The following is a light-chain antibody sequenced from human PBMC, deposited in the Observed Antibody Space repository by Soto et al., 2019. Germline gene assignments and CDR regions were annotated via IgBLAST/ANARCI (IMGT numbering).Light chain of an antibody. J-gene: IGKJ2*01. V-gene: IGKV1-39*01. CDR3: QQSYSTPYT. Sequence: DIQMTQSPSSLSASVGDRVTITCRASQSISSYLNWYQQKPGKAPKLLNYAASSLQSGVPSRFSGSGSETDFNLTISSLQPEDFATYYCQQSYSTPYTFGQGTKLEIK. CDR1: QSISSY. CDR2: AAS.